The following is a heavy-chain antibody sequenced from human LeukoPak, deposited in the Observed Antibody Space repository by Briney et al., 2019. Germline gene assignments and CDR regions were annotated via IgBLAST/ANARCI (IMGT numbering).Heavy chain of an antibody. D-gene: IGHD2-15*01. CDR1: GFTFSSYA. J-gene: IGHJ5*02. Sequence: GGSLRLSCAASGFTFSSYAMSWVRQAPGKGLEWVSAISGSGGSTYYADSVKGRFTISRDNSKNTLYLQMNSLRAEDTAVYYCAKDGGPGGYCSGGSCYIAWGQGTLVTVSS. V-gene: IGHV3-23*01. CDR2: ISGSGGST. CDR3: AKDGGPGGYCSGGSCYIA.